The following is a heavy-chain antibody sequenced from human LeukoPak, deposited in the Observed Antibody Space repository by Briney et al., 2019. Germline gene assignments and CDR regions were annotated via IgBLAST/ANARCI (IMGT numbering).Heavy chain of an antibody. CDR1: GFTFSSYG. Sequence: GGSLRLSCAASGFTFSSYGMHWVRQAPGKGLEWVAVTWYDGSNKYYADSVKGRFTISRDNSKNTLYLQMNSLRAEDTAVYYCARAYGDYGEDYWGQGTLVTVSS. J-gene: IGHJ4*02. CDR3: ARAYGDYGEDY. CDR2: TWYDGSNK. D-gene: IGHD4-17*01. V-gene: IGHV3-33*01.